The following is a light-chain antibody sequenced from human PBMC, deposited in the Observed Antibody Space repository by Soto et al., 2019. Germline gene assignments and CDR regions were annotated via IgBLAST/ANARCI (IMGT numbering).Light chain of an antibody. V-gene: IGKV1-5*03. CDR1: QSISSW. CDR2: KTS. CDR3: QYYNNYCWT. Sequence: DIQLTQSPSTLSASVGGRVIITCRVSQSISSWLAWYQQKPGKAPKFLIYKTSNLESGVPSRFSGSGSGTEFTLTISSLQPDDFATYYCQYYNNYCWTFGQGTKVEIK. J-gene: IGKJ1*01.